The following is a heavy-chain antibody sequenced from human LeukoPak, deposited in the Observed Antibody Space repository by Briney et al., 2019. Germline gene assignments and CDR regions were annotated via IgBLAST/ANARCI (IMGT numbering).Heavy chain of an antibody. CDR3: ARAIRRLYYYYYMDV. CDR2: INHSGST. V-gene: IGHV4-34*01. D-gene: IGHD2-2*01. CDR1: GGSFSGYY. Sequence: SETLSLTCAVYGGSFSGYYWSWIRQPPGKGLEWIGEINHSGSTNYNPSLKSRVTISVDTSKNQFSLKLSSVTAADTAVYYCARAIRRLYYYYYMDVWGKGTTVTVSS. J-gene: IGHJ6*03.